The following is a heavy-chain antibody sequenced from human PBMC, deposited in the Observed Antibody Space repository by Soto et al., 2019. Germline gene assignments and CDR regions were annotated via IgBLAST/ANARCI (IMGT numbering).Heavy chain of an antibody. Sequence: EVQLLESGGGLVQPGGSLRLSCAASGFTFSNYAMTWVRQAPGKGLEWVSTISGGGDGTFYADSVKGRFTISRDNSRNTVYLQMNSLRAEDTAVYYCAKKGLGSLTTYCISGDCHYAFDIWGQGTMVTVSS. J-gene: IGHJ3*02. D-gene: IGHD2-21*02. V-gene: IGHV3-23*01. CDR1: GFTFSNYA. CDR3: AKKGLGSLTTYCISGDCHYAFDI. CDR2: ISGGGDGT.